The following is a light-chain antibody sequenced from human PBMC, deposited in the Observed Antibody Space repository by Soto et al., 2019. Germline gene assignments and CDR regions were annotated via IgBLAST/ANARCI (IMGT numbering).Light chain of an antibody. CDR2: GAS. CDR3: QQYNNWPLT. J-gene: IGKJ4*01. V-gene: IGKV3-15*01. Sequence: EIAMTQSPATLSVSPGERATLSCRASQSVNSNLAWYQQKPGQAPRLLIYGASTRATGIPARFSGSGSGTEFTLTISSLQSEDFAVYYCQQYNNWPLTFGGGTKVEIK. CDR1: QSVNSN.